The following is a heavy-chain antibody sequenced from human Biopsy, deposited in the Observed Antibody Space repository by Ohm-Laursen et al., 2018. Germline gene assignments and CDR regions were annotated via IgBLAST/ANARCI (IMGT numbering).Heavy chain of an antibody. CDR2: INPSGGST. D-gene: IGHD6-19*01. Sequence: ASVTVSCKTSGYILTRYYIHWVRQAPGQGLGWMASINPSGGSTTYAQRFQGRLIMTRDTSTSSIYMELSSLRSEDTAIYFCARAVAGTGGVFDSWGQGTLVAVSS. CDR1: GYILTRYY. CDR3: ARAVAGTGGVFDS. V-gene: IGHV1-46*01. J-gene: IGHJ4*02.